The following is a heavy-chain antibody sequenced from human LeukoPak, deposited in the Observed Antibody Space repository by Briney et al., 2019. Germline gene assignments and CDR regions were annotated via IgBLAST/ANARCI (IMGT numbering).Heavy chain of an antibody. D-gene: IGHD1-26*01. J-gene: IGHJ4*02. CDR2: INHSGST. V-gene: IGHV4-34*01. Sequence: SETLSLTCAVYGGSFSGYYWSWIRQPPGKGLEWIGEINHSGSTNYNPSLKSRVTISVDTSKNQLSLKLSSVTAADTAVYYCARERESYFDYWGQGTLVIVSS. CDR1: GGSFSGYY. CDR3: ARERESYFDY.